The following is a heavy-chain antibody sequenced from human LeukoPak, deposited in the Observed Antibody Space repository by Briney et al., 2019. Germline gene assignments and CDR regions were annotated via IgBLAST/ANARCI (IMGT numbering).Heavy chain of an antibody. V-gene: IGHV3-23*01. Sequence: GGSLRPSCAASGFTFSSYAMSWVRRAPGKGLEWVSAISGSGGSTYYADSVKGRFTISRDNSKNTLYLQMNSLRAEDTAVYYCAKDYGQWLVQEAFDIWGQGTMVTVSS. J-gene: IGHJ3*02. CDR3: AKDYGQWLVQEAFDI. D-gene: IGHD6-19*01. CDR1: GFTFSSYA. CDR2: ISGSGGST.